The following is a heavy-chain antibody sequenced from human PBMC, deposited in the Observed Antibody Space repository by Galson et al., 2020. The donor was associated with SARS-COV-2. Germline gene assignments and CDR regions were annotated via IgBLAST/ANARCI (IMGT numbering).Heavy chain of an antibody. Sequence: SGPTLVKPTQTLTLTCTFSGFSLTTNGLCVSWIRQPPGKDLEWLARIDWDDDKFYSTSLQTRLAISKDTSKNQVVLTMTNVDPIDTGTYYCARTTSSGWCFDAWGQGTLVTVSS. D-gene: IGHD6-19*01. CDR1: GFSLTTNGLC. CDR3: ARTTSSGWCFDA. V-gene: IGHV2-70*17. CDR2: IDWDDDK. J-gene: IGHJ4*02.